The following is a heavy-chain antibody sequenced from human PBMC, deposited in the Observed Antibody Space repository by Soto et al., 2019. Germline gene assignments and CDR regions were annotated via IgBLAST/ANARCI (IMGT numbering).Heavy chain of an antibody. V-gene: IGHV4-34*02. CDR3: ARGGLYSAYRLPFDF. Sequence: QVQLQQWGARLLKPSETLSLTFAVSGGSFSGYYWNWIRQPPGKGLEWLGDINPSGSSNYNPSLKSRVSISLDTSKNQFSLKLTYVTAADTAVYYCARGGLYSAYRLPFDFWGQGTLVTVSS. CDR2: INPSGSS. D-gene: IGHD5-12*01. J-gene: IGHJ4*02. CDR1: GGSFSGYY.